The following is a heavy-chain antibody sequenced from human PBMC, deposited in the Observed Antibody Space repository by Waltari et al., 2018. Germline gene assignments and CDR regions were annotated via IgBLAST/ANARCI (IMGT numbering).Heavy chain of an antibody. CDR1: GGSMSTFS. Sequence: VQLQESGPGLVKPSETLSLTCTVSGGSMSTFSRRWIRQPPGKGPEWIGYISHTGNTNYNPSLKGRVIISVDTSKKQFSLKVSSLTAADTAVYYCARGDGDLDYDYYYMDVWGKGTTVTVSS. D-gene: IGHD4-17*01. V-gene: IGHV4-59*13. CDR3: ARGDGDLDYDYYYMDV. J-gene: IGHJ6*03. CDR2: ISHTGNT.